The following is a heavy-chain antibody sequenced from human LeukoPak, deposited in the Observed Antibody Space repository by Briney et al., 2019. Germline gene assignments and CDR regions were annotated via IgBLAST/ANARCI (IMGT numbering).Heavy chain of an antibody. J-gene: IGHJ4*02. CDR3: ARSGYSSSFDC. Sequence: GRSLKLSCAASGFTFSSYAMHWVRQAPGKGLEWVAVISYDGSNKYYADSVKGRFTISRDNSKNTLYLQMNSLRAEDTAVYYCARSGYSSSFDCWGQGTLVTASS. V-gene: IGHV3-30*04. CDR1: GFTFSSYA. CDR2: ISYDGSNK. D-gene: IGHD6-13*01.